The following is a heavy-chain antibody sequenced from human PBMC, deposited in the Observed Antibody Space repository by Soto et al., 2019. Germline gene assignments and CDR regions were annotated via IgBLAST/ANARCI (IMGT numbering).Heavy chain of an antibody. Sequence: SVKVSCKASGANFSSYAISWVRQAPGKGLDWMGGIIPIFGTANYAHKFHGRVTITADESTGTACMELSSLRSEDTAVYYCARAPPFLKLRSYGMDGWGQGTTVTVSS. D-gene: IGHD3-16*01. CDR2: IIPIFGTA. CDR3: ARAPPFLKLRSYGMDG. J-gene: IGHJ6*02. V-gene: IGHV1-69*13. CDR1: GANFSSYA.